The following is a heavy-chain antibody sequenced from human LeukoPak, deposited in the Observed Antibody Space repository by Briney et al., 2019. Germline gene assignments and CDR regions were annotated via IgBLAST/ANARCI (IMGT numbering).Heavy chain of an antibody. CDR3: ATRYSYGPRDAFDI. CDR1: GYTFTSYG. V-gene: IGHV1-18*01. Sequence: ASVKVSCKASGYTFTSYGISWVRQAPGQGLEWKGWISAYNGNTNYAQKLQGRVTMTTDTSTSTAYMELRSLRSDDTAVYYCATRYSYGPRDAFDIWGQGTMVTVSS. CDR2: ISAYNGNT. D-gene: IGHD5-18*01. J-gene: IGHJ3*02.